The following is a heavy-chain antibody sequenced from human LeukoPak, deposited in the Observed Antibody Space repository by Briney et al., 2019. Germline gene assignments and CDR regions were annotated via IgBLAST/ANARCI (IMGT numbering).Heavy chain of an antibody. J-gene: IGHJ4*02. CDR3: ARGGDIVVVPAAMGAHFDY. Sequence: SKTLSLTCTVSGGSISSYYWSWIRQPPGKGLEWIGYIYYSGSTNYNPSLKSRVTISVDTSKNQFSLKLSSVTAADTAVYYCARGGDIVVVPAAMGAHFDYWGQGTLVTVSS. CDR1: GGSISSYY. CDR2: IYYSGST. D-gene: IGHD2-2*01. V-gene: IGHV4-59*01.